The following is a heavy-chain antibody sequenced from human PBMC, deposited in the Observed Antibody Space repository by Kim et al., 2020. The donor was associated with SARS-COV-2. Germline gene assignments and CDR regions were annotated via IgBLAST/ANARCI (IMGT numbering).Heavy chain of an antibody. D-gene: IGHD2-2*01. V-gene: IGHV3-9*01. CDR1: GFTFGYYA. CDR3: TKNTRDCTSTDCWPPHY. J-gene: IGHJ4*01. CDR2: ISWNSGYI. Sequence: GGSLRLSCSGSGFTFGYYAMHWVRQAPGKALEWVAGISWNSGYIGYADSVRGRFTISSDTAKKSLSLQMNNLSPEDTAFYFCTKNTRDCTSTDCWPPHY.